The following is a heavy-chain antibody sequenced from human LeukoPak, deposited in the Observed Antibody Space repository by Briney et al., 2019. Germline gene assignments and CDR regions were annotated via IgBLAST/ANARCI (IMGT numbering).Heavy chain of an antibody. Sequence: PSETLSLTCTVSGGSISSCYWSWIRQPAGKGLEWIGRIYTSGSTNYNPSLKSRVTMSVDTSKNQFSLKLSSVTAADTAVYYCARDHPPYCSGGSCHLGYWGQGTLVTVSS. J-gene: IGHJ4*02. V-gene: IGHV4-4*07. D-gene: IGHD2-15*01. CDR2: IYTSGST. CDR3: ARDHPPYCSGGSCHLGY. CDR1: GGSISSCY.